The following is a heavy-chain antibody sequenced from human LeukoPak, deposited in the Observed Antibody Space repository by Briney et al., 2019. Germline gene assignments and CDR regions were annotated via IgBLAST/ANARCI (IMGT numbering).Heavy chain of an antibody. V-gene: IGHV4-39*07. CDR2: IYYSGST. Sequence: SETLSLTCTVSGGSISSSSYYWGWLRQPPGKGLEWIGSIYYSGSTYYNPSLKSRVTISVDTSKNQFSLKLNSVTAADTAVYYCARTPATTASYMDVWGKGTTVTVSS. CDR1: GGSISSSSYY. D-gene: IGHD4-11*01. CDR3: ARTPATTASYMDV. J-gene: IGHJ6*03.